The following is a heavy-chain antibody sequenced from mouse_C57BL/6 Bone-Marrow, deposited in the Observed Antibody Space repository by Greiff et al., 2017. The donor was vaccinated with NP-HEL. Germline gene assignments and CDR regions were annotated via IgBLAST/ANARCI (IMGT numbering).Heavy chain of an antibody. CDR2: FYPGGGSI. J-gene: IGHJ1*03. CDR3: ARHEEEEVIYYYGSSYPYWYCDV. Sequence: QVQLKQSGAELVKPGASVKLSCKASGYTFTEYTIHWVKQRSGQGLEWIGWFYPGGGSIKYNEKFTKKATLTADKSSSTVYMEVSRLSSEDSAVYFCARHEEEEVIYYYGSSYPYWYCDVWGTGTTVTVSS. V-gene: IGHV1-62-2*01. D-gene: IGHD1-1*01. CDR1: GYTFTEYT.